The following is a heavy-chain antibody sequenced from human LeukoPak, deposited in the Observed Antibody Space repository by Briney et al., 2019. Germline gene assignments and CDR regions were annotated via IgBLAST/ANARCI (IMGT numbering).Heavy chain of an antibody. J-gene: IGHJ4*02. CDR2: ISSRSSTI. CDR3: TRVGYIDEGIDY. D-gene: IGHD5-24*01. V-gene: IGHV3-48*01. Sequence: GGSLRLSCTASGFTFSDYNMNWVRQAPGKGLEWVSHISSRSSTIYYADSVKGRFTISRDNAKNSLFLQMNSLRAEDTAIYYCTRVGYIDEGIDYWGQGTLVTVSS. CDR1: GFTFSDYN.